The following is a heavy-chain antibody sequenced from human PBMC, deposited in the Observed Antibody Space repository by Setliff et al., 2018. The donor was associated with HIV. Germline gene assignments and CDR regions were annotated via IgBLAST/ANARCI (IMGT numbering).Heavy chain of an antibody. J-gene: IGHJ4*02. Sequence: SGPTLVNPTQTLTLTCTFSGFSLSTSGVGVGWIRQPPGKALEWLALIYWTDDKRYSPSLKSRLTITKDTSKNQVVLTMTNMDPVDTATYYCAHRLSYYDTSGYYSYYFDYWGQGTLGTVSS. V-gene: IGHV2-5*01. CDR2: IYWTDDK. D-gene: IGHD3-22*01. CDR3: AHRLSYYDTSGYYSYYFDY. CDR1: GFSLSTSGVG.